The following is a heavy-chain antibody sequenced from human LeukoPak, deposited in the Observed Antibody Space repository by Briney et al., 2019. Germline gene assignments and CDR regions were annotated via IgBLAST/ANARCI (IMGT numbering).Heavy chain of an antibody. D-gene: IGHD3-10*01. CDR3: ARSEGYYGSGSYSDY. J-gene: IGHJ4*02. Sequence: ASVKVSCKASGYTFTGYYMHWVRQAPGQGLEWVGWINPSGGSTSYAQKFQGRVTMTRDTSTSTVYMELSRLRSEDTAVYYCARSEGYYGSGSYSDYWGQGTLVTVSS. V-gene: IGHV1-46*01. CDR2: INPSGGST. CDR1: GYTFTGYY.